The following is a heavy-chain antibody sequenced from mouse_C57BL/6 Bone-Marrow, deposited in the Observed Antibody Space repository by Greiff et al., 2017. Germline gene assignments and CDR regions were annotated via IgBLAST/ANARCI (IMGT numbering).Heavy chain of an antibody. CDR1: GFTFSDYY. CDR3: ARHIMY. Sequence: EVKLMESRGGLVQPGGSLKLSCAASGFTFSDYYMYWVRQTPEKRLEWVAYISNGGGSTYYPDTVKGRFTISRDNAKNTLYLQMSRLKSEDTAMYYCARHIMYWGQGTLVTVSA. V-gene: IGHV5-12*01. J-gene: IGHJ3*01. D-gene: IGHD1-1*01. CDR2: ISNGGGST.